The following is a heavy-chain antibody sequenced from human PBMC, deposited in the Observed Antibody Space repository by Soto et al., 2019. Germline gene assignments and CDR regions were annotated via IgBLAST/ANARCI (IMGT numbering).Heavy chain of an antibody. CDR1: YGSIRNHY. Sequence: TVAYGSIRNHYWRRIRQPPGKRLEWIGYIYYSGSTNYNPSLKSRVTISVDTSKNQLSLKLSSVTAADTAVYYCAAGVGRFNYVMDVWGQGTTVTVSS. CDR3: AAGVGRFNYVMDV. D-gene: IGHD3-16*01. V-gene: IGHV4-59*11. J-gene: IGHJ6*02. CDR2: IYYSGST.